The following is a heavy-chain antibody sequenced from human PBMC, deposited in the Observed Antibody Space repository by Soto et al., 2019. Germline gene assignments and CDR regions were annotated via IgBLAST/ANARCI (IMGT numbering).Heavy chain of an antibody. J-gene: IGHJ5*02. CDR3: ARPAGRLANWFDP. V-gene: IGHV1-46*01. Sequence: QVQLVQSGVEVKKPGASVKVACKASGYTFTDYRMIWVRQAPGQGLEWMGIINPSGGSTNYPPNFQGRVTLTRDSFTSTVYMELSNLMSEDTAVYYCARPAGRLANWFDPWGQGTLVTVAS. CDR2: INPSGGST. CDR1: GYTFTDYR. D-gene: IGHD6-6*01.